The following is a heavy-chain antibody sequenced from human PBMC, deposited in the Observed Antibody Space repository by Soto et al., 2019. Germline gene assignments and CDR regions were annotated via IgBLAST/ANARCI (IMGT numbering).Heavy chain of an antibody. V-gene: IGHV1-3*01. CDR1: GYTFTSYA. CDR2: INAGNGNT. D-gene: IGHD1-26*01. J-gene: IGHJ4*02. CDR3: AREWELLGLDY. Sequence: QVQLVQSGAEVKKPGASVKVSCKASGYTFTSYAMHWVRQAPGQRLEWMGWINAGNGNTKYSQKFQSRVTITRDTPASTAYMELSSLRSEDTAVYYCAREWELLGLDYWGQGTLVTVSS.